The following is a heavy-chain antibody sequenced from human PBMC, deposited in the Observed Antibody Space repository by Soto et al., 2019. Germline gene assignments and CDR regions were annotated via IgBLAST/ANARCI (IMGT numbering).Heavy chain of an antibody. V-gene: IGHV4-30-2*01. Sequence: NPSETLSLTCAVSGVSITTNGYSWSWIRQPPGKGLEWIGYIYPSGTIFYNPSLNSRVTISADSSNNQFSLKLTSVTAADTAVYFCATYTAFVNYYFDYSRRATLVPVSS. CDR2: IYPSGTI. CDR3: ATYTAFVNYYFDY. J-gene: IGHJ4*02. CDR1: GVSITTNGYS. D-gene: IGHD3-16*01.